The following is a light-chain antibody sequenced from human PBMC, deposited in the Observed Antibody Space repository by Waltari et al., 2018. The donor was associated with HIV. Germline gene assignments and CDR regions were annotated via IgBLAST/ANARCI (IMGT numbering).Light chain of an antibody. Sequence: QSVLAQPRSVSGTPGQRVTISCSGSSSNVRNNKVNWYQIVPGVAPKLPIYRNNQRPSGVPDRFSGSKSGTSASLAISGLRTEDEAEYYCAAWDDRLSGRLFGGGTKVTVL. J-gene: IGLJ2*01. CDR3: AAWDDRLSGRL. CDR1: SSNVRNNK. V-gene: IGLV1-47*01. CDR2: RNN.